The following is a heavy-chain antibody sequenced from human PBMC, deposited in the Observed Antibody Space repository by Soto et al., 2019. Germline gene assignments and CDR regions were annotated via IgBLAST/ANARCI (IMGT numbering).Heavy chain of an antibody. CDR1: GGTFSSYA. CDR2: IIPIFGTT. D-gene: IGHD3-16*01. Sequence: QVQLVQSGAEVKKPGSSVKVSCKASGGTFSSYAISWVRQAPGQGLEWMGGIIPIFGTTNYAQKFQGRVTITADESTSTAYMELSSLRSEDTAVYYCAVRGLIEMATQGVDYWGQGTLVTVSS. J-gene: IGHJ4*02. CDR3: AVRGLIEMATQGVDY. V-gene: IGHV1-69*01.